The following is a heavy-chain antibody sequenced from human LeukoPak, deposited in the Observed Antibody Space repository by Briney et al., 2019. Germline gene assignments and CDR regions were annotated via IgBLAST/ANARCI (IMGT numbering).Heavy chain of an antibody. CDR1: GFTFSSYY. CDR3: ARDQFYAFDI. Sequence: PGGSLRLSCAGSGFTFSSYYMIWVRQAPGKGLEWVSYISRSSSTIYYADSVKGRFTISRDNAKNSLYLQVNSLRDEDTAVYYCARDQFYAFDIWGQGTMVTVSS. J-gene: IGHJ3*02. V-gene: IGHV3-48*02. CDR2: ISRSSSTI.